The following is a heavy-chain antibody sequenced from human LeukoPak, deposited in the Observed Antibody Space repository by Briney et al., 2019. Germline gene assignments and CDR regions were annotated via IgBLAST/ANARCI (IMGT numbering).Heavy chain of an antibody. D-gene: IGHD6-13*01. V-gene: IGHV1-2*02. Sequence: ASVKVSCKASGYTFTGYYIHWVRQAPGQGLEWMGWINPNSGGTNYAQKFQGRVTMTRDTSISTAYMELRSLRSDDTAVYYCARTAEPAAAAPNWFDPWGQGTLVTVSS. CDR2: INPNSGGT. CDR1: GYTFTGYY. J-gene: IGHJ5*02. CDR3: ARTAEPAAAAPNWFDP.